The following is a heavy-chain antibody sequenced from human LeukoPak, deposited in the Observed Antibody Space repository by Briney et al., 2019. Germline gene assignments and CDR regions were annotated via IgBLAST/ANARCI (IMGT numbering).Heavy chain of an antibody. V-gene: IGHV1-18*01. CDR3: AVNRVDYGDYLPPASDI. D-gene: IGHD4-17*01. Sequence: ASVKVSCKASGYTFTNYGISWVRQAPGQGLEWMGWISAYNGNTNYAQKLQGRVTMTTDTSTSTAYMELRSLRSDDTAVYYCAVNRVDYGDYLPPASDIWGQGTMVTVSS. CDR1: GYTFTNYG. CDR2: ISAYNGNT. J-gene: IGHJ3*02.